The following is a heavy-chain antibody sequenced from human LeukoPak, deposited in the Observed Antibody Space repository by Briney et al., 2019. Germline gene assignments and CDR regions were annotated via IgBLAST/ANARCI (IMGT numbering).Heavy chain of an antibody. CDR1: GYSFTSYW. Sequence: GESLKISCKGSGYSFTSYWISWVRQMPGKGLEWMGNIDPSDSYTNYSPSFQGHVTISTDKSISTAYLQWSSLEASDTAMYYCARGVAATIYWGQGTLVTVSS. J-gene: IGHJ4*02. D-gene: IGHD2-15*01. V-gene: IGHV5-10-1*01. CDR3: ARGVAATIY. CDR2: IDPSDSYT.